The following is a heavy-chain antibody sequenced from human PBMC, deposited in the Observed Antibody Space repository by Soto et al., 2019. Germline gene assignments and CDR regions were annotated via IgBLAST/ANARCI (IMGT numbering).Heavy chain of an antibody. CDR1: GGTLSSYY. Sequence: SETLRLTCTVSGGTLSSYYWSWSRQPPGKGLAWIGYIYYSGSTNYNPSLKSRVTISVDTSKNQFSLKLSSVTAADTAVYYCARLIAVAGTYYYYYGMDVWGQGTTVT. CDR2: IYYSGST. V-gene: IGHV4-59*01. J-gene: IGHJ6*02. CDR3: ARLIAVAGTYYYYYGMDV. D-gene: IGHD6-19*01.